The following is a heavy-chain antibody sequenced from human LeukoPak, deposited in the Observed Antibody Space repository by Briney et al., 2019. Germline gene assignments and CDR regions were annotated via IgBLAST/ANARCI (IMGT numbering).Heavy chain of an antibody. CDR2: ISAYNGNT. CDR3: ARTGYCSSTSCKCYFDY. J-gene: IGHJ4*02. V-gene: IGHV1-18*01. CDR1: GYTFTSYG. D-gene: IGHD2-2*03. Sequence: ASVKVSCKASGYTFTSYGISWVRQAPGQGLEWMGWISAYNGNTNYAQKLQGRVTMTTDTSTSTAYMELRSLRSDDTAVYYCARTGYCSSTSCKCYFDYWGQGTLVTVSS.